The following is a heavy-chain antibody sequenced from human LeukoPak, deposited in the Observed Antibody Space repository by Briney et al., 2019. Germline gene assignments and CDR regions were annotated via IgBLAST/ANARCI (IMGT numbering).Heavy chain of an antibody. V-gene: IGHV3-48*03. J-gene: IGHJ4*02. CDR3: TTSRHSSSWYYNDY. D-gene: IGHD6-13*01. Sequence: PGGSLRLSCAASGFTSNPSELNWVRQAPGKGLEWVSYISHTGSLIYYADSVKGRFTISRDNAKNSVFLQMNRLRVEDTAVYYCTTSRHSSSWYYNDYWGQGILVTVS. CDR1: GFTSNPSE. CDR2: ISHTGSLI.